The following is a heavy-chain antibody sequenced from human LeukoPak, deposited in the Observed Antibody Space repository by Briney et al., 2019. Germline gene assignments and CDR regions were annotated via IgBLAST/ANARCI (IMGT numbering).Heavy chain of an antibody. CDR2: IYYSGDT. CDR3: ARRPRGSGWYYFDY. J-gene: IGHJ4*02. CDR1: GGSIRSYC. Sequence: SETLSLTCTVSGGSIRSYCWSWIRQPPGKGLEWIGYIYYSGDTSYNPSLESRVTISVDTSKNQFSLKLRSVTAADTAVYYCARRPRGSGWYYFDYWGLGTLVIVSS. V-gene: IGHV4-59*08. D-gene: IGHD6-19*01.